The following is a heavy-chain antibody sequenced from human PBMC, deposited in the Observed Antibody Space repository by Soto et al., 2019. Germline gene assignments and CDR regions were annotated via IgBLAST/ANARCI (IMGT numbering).Heavy chain of an antibody. V-gene: IGHV3-9*01. CDR1: GFTFDDYA. Sequence: EVQLVESGGGLVQPGRSLRLSCAASGFTFDDYAMHWVRQAPGTGLEWVSGISWNSGSIGYADSVKGRFTISRDNAKNSLYLQMNSLRAEDTALYYCAKGAVTTVLYYFDYWGQGTLVTVSS. J-gene: IGHJ4*02. CDR3: AKGAVTTVLYYFDY. CDR2: ISWNSGSI. D-gene: IGHD4-17*01.